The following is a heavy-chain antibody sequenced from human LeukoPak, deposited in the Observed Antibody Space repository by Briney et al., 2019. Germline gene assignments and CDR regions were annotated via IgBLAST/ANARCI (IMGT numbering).Heavy chain of an antibody. CDR3: ARDGSLPDY. CDR2: ISSSGSTI. D-gene: IGHD2-15*01. V-gene: IGHV3-48*04. Sequence: GGSLRLSCAASGFTFNSYALNWVRQAPGKGLEWVSYISSSGSTIYYADSVQGRFTISRDNAQNSLYLQMNSLRAEDGAMYYCARDGSLPDYWGQGTLVTVSS. J-gene: IGHJ4*02. CDR1: GFTFNSYA.